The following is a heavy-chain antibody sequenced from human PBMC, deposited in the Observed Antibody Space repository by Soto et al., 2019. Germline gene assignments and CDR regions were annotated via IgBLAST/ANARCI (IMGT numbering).Heavy chain of an antibody. J-gene: IGHJ6*02. CDR1: GYTFSTYA. V-gene: IGHV1-3*01. CDR3: ARVKGMEENYYYYGMDI. Sequence: ASVKVSCKASGYTFSTYAIHWVRQAPGQSLEWMGWLNGGTGQTRYSQRFQDRVTITRDTSASTAYMEVSSLRPEDTAVYYCARVKGMEENYYYYGMDIWG. CDR2: LNGGTGQT. D-gene: IGHD1-1*01.